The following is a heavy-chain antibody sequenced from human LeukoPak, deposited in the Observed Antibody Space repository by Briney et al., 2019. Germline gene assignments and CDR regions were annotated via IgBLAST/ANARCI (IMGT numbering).Heavy chain of an antibody. CDR3: ARDHSGWSDFDY. D-gene: IGHD6-19*01. V-gene: IGHV3-53*01. J-gene: IGHJ4*02. CDR2: IYPGGYT. Sequence: GGSLRLSCAASGFTVSTNYMHWVRQAPGKGLEWVSVIYPGGYTYYADSVQGQFTISRDNSKNTLYLQMNSLRADDTAMYYCARDHSGWSDFDYWGQGTLVTVSS. CDR1: GFTVSTNY.